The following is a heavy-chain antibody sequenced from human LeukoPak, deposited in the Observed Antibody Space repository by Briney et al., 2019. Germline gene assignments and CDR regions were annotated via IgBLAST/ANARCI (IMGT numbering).Heavy chain of an antibody. Sequence: GGSLRLSCAASGFTFSNYAMSWVRQAPGEGLEWASAITGGGSGIYYADSMKSRFTISRDNSKNTLYLQINSLRAEDTAVYYCAKWGDYDVLTGYYVSDYWGQGTLVTVSS. V-gene: IGHV3-23*01. CDR3: AKWGDYDVLTGYYVSDY. D-gene: IGHD3-9*01. CDR2: ITGGGSGI. CDR1: GFTFSNYA. J-gene: IGHJ4*02.